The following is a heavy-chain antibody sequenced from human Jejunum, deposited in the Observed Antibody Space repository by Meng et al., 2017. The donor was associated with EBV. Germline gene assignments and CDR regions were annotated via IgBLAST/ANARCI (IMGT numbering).Heavy chain of an antibody. CDR3: AMGPDYAKSGY. D-gene: IGHD4-17*01. Sequence: LDLSELGPGLGKTSANLSHTGTISGGSMSSSIYCWGWTRQPPEKWLEWIGSMCFSDYTYKKPSLKSRVTISDDTSKNQFSLSLTSVTAADTAVYYCAMGPDYAKSGYWGQSNLVTVSS. J-gene: IGHJ4*02. CDR2: MCFSDYT. V-gene: IGHV4-39*01. CDR1: GGSMSSSIYC.